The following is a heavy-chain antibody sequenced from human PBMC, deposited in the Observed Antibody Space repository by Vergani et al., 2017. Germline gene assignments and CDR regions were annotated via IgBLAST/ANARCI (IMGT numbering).Heavy chain of an antibody. J-gene: IGHJ6*02. CDR1: GFTLSRYW. V-gene: IGHV3-74*01. Sequence: EVQVVESGGGLVQHGGSLRLSCAATGFTLSRYWMHWVRQTPGKGFVWVARISDDGFNTNYADSVKGRFTISGDTANNTLYLQMNSLRPDDTAVYYCARAVATLTRGMDVWGRGTTVTVSS. D-gene: IGHD5-12*01. CDR2: ISDDGFNT. CDR3: ARAVATLTRGMDV.